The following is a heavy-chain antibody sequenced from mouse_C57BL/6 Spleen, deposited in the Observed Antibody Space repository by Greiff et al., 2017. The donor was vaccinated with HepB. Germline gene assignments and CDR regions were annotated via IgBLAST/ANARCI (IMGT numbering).Heavy chain of an antibody. J-gene: IGHJ3*01. D-gene: IGHD1-1*01. Sequence: VKLQESGAELVKPGASVKISCKASGYAFSSYWMNWVKQRPGKGLEWIGQIYPGDGDTNYNGKFKGKATLTADKSSSTAYMQLSSLTSEDSAVYFWARSYYYGSSYVVFAYWGQGTLVTVSA. CDR3: ARSYYYGSSYVVFAY. CDR2: IYPGDGDT. V-gene: IGHV1-80*01. CDR1: GYAFSSYW.